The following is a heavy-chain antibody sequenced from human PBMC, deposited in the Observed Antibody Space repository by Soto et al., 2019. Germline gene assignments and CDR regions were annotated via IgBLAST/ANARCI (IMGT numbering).Heavy chain of an antibody. Sequence: SGPTLVNPTQTLTLTCAFSVFSLSTSGVGVGWIRQPPGKALEWLALIYWDDDKRYSSSLKSRLTITKDTSKNQVVLTMSNMDPVDTAAFYCAHVQGHGSNYFHWGQGTLVTVSS. V-gene: IGHV2-5*02. CDR1: VFSLSTSGVG. CDR2: IYWDDDK. D-gene: IGHD3-10*01. CDR3: AHVQGHGSNYFH. J-gene: IGHJ4*02.